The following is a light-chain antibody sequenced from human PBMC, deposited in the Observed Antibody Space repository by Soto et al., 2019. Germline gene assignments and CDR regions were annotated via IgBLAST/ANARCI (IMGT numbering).Light chain of an antibody. V-gene: IGLV2-23*01. CDR1: SPNVGVYKL. CDR2: EGS. Sequence: QSALTQPASVSGSPGQSITISCTGTSPNVGVYKLVSWYQQHPGKAPKLIIYEGSKRPSGVSNRFSGSKSGNAASLTISGRQAEDEADYHCCSYAGESTVTFGGGTQLTVL. J-gene: IGLJ2*01. CDR3: CSYAGESTVT.